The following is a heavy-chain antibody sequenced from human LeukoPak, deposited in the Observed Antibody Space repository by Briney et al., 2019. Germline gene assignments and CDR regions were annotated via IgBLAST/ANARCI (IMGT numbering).Heavy chain of an antibody. CDR3: ARGSVDMVATSFAY. J-gene: IGHJ4*02. Sequence: PGGSLRLSCAASGFTFSSYEMNWVRQAPGKGLEWVSYISSSGTAIYYADSVKGRFTISRDNAKNSLYLLMNSLRAEDTAVYYCARGSVDMVATSFAYWGQGTLVTVSS. CDR1: GFTFSSYE. V-gene: IGHV3-48*03. CDR2: ISSSGTAI. D-gene: IGHD5-12*01.